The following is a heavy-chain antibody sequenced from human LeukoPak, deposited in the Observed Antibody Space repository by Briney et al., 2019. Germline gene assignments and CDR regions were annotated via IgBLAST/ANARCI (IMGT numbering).Heavy chain of an antibody. CDR2: IYPDDSDT. CDR3: ARGTTNRGPFDY. V-gene: IGHV5-51*01. Sequence: ASVKVSCKASGYTFTGYYMHWVRQMPGKGLEWMGIIYPDDSDTRYSPSFQGQVTISADTSISTAYLQWSSLKASDTAIFYCARGTTNRGPFDYWGQGTLVTVSS. J-gene: IGHJ4*02. CDR1: GYTFTGYY. D-gene: IGHD1-14*01.